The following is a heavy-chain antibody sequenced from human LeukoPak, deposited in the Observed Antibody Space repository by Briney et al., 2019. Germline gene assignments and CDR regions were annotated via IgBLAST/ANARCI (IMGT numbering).Heavy chain of an antibody. V-gene: IGHV4-34*01. CDR2: INHSGST. J-gene: IGHJ2*01. CDR3: ARGYSSGWYPSYWYFDL. CDR1: GGSFSGYY. Sequence: SETLSLTCAVYGGSFSGYYWSWIRQPPGKGLEWTGEINHSGSTNYNPSLKSRVTISVDTSKNQFSLKLSSVTAADTAVYYCARGYSSGWYPSYWYFDLWGRGTLVTVSS. D-gene: IGHD6-19*01.